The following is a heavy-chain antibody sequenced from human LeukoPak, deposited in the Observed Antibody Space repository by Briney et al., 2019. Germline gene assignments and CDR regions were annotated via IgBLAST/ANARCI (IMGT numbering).Heavy chain of an antibody. CDR1: GGSISSGGYY. J-gene: IGHJ4*02. V-gene: IGHV4-61*08. CDR2: IYYSGST. Sequence: PSQTLSLTCTVSGGSISSGGYYWSWIRQPPGKGLEWIGYIYYSGSTNYNPSLKSRVTISVDTSKNQFSLKLSSVTAADTAVYYCARHSGSYLDYWGQGTLVTVSS. CDR3: ARHSGSYLDY. D-gene: IGHD1-26*01.